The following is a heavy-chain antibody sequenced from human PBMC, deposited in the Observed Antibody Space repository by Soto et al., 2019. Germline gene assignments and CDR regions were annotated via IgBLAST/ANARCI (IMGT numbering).Heavy chain of an antibody. CDR1: GGSISSYY. CDR2: VYRTGIT. Sequence: SETLSLTCTVSGGSISSYYWSWIRQPPGKGLEWIGYVYRTGITNSNPALTSRVTVSADRSKNQFSLTLRSVTAADTAVYYCVREDMSGTYYFDYWGPGIQVTVSS. D-gene: IGHD1-26*01. J-gene: IGHJ4*02. V-gene: IGHV4-59*01. CDR3: VREDMSGTYYFDY.